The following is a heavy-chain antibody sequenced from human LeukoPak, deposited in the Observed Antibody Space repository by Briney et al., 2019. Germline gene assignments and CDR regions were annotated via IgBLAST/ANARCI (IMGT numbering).Heavy chain of an antibody. CDR2: INHSGST. J-gene: IGHJ4*02. Sequence: SETLSLTCAVYGGSFSGYYWSWIRQPPGKGLEWIGEINHSGSTNYNPSLKSRVTISVDTSKNQFSLKLSSVTAADTAVYYCARGQPLHSSGWYVNYWGQGTLVTVSS. V-gene: IGHV4-34*01. D-gene: IGHD6-19*01. CDR3: ARGQPLHSSGWYVNY. CDR1: GGSFSGYY.